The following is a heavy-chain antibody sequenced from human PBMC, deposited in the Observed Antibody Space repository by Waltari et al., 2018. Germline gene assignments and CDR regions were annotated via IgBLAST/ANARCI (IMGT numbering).Heavy chain of an antibody. CDR3: VKDGDYFVPGYDAFDV. CDR1: GFTFSKFV. J-gene: IGHJ3*01. V-gene: IGHV3-30*02. Sequence: VPLEEFGGGVVQPGGSLTRSCAASGFTFSKFVMTRVRQAPDKGLEWLTFIRYDGNNKYYADSVKGRFIISRDNSRNTLYLQINSLKEDDTAMYYCVKDGDYFVPGYDAFDVWGQGTMVTVSS. D-gene: IGHD4-17*01. CDR2: IRYDGNNK.